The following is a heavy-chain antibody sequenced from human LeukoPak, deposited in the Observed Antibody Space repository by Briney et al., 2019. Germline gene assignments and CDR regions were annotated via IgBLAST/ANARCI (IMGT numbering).Heavy chain of an antibody. D-gene: IGHD2-2*01. V-gene: IGHV3-74*01. CDR2: INSDGSYT. J-gene: IGHJ4*02. Sequence: GGSLRLSCAASGFTFSRYWMHWVCQAPGKGLVWVSRINSDGSYTSYADFVKGRFTISRDNAKNTVYLQMSSLRAEDTAVYYCARICSTTDCLISAWGQGTLVTVSS. CDR3: ARICSTTDCLISA. CDR1: GFTFSRYW.